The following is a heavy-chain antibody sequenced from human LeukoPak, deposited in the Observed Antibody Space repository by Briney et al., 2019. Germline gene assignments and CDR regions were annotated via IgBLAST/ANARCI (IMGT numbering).Heavy chain of an antibody. CDR3: ACGGHPTSMDV. CDR1: GYTFTGYY. D-gene: IGHD2/OR15-2a*01. J-gene: IGHJ6*04. Sequence: ASVKVSCKASGYTFTGYYMHWVRQAPGQGLEWMGWMNPNSDDTGYAQKFQGRVTMTRDTSISTAYMELSRLRSDDTAVYYCACGGHPTSMDVWGKGTTVTVSS. V-gene: IGHV1-2*02. CDR2: MNPNSDDT.